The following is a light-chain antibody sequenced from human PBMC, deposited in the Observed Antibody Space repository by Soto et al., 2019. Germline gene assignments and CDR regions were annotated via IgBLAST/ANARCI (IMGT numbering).Light chain of an antibody. V-gene: IGLV2-14*01. CDR2: GVT. CDR1: SSDVGAYNY. J-gene: IGLJ3*02. Sequence: QSVLTQPASVSGSPGQSIAISCTGTSSDVGAYNYVSWHQHHPGKAPKLLIYGVTNRPSGVSDRFSGSKSGNTASLTISGLQAEDEADYYCSSYTRSSTWVFGGGTKLTVL. CDR3: SSYTRSSTWV.